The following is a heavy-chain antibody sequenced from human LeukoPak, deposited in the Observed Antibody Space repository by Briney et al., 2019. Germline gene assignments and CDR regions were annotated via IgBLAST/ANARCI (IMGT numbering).Heavy chain of an antibody. J-gene: IGHJ4*02. CDR1: GDSISGYY. V-gene: IGHV4-59*01. CDR2: IYYTATT. CDR3: TKVGTGTVDY. D-gene: IGHD1-1*01. Sequence: SETLSLTCTVSGDSISGYYWGWIRQPPGKGLEWIGYIYYTATTNYNPSLKSRVTISVDTSKNQFSLKLRSVTAADTAVYYCTKVGTGTVDYWGQGTLVTVSS.